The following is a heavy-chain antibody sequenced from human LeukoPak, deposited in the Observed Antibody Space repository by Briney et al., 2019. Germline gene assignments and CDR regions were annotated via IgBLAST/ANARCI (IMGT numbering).Heavy chain of an antibody. Sequence: VASVKVSCKASGGTFSSFALSWVRQAPGQGLEWMGGIIPIFGTANYAQKFQGRVTIYPDASTSTDYMELSSLRSEDTAVYYCARDVRVKQQLTIRGSDYFYYMDVWGNGTTVIVSS. CDR1: GGTFSSFA. CDR3: ARDVRVKQQLTIRGSDYFYYMDV. J-gene: IGHJ6*03. CDR2: IIPIFGTA. V-gene: IGHV1-69*13. D-gene: IGHD6-13*01.